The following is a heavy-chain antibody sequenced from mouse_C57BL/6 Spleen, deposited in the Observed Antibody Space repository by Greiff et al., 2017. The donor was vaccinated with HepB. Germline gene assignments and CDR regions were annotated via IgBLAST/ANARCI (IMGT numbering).Heavy chain of an antibody. Sequence: QVQLQQPGAELVKPGASVKLSCKASGYTFTSYWMQWVKQRPGQGLEWIGWIYPRDGSTKYNEKFKGKATLTVDTSSSTAYMELHSLTSEDSAVYFCASSRGFSWFAYWGQGTLVTVSA. CDR3: ASSRGFSWFAY. J-gene: IGHJ3*01. CDR2: IYPRDGST. D-gene: IGHD3-3*01. CDR1: GYTFTSYW. V-gene: IGHV1-85*01.